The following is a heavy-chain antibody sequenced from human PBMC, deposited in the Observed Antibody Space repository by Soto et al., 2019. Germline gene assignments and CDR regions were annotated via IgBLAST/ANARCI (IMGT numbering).Heavy chain of an antibody. CDR1: GGSFSGYY. D-gene: IGHD2-2*01. V-gene: IGHV4-34*01. Sequence: SETLSLTCAVYGGSFSGYYWSWIRQPPGKGLEWIGEINHSGSTNYNPSLKSRATISVDTSKNQFSLKLSSVTAADTAVYYCARGPRIYAKTYFDYWGQGTLVTVSS. J-gene: IGHJ4*02. CDR2: INHSGST. CDR3: ARGPRIYAKTYFDY.